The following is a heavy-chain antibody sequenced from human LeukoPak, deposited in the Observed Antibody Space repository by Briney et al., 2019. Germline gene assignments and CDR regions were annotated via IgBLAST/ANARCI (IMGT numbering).Heavy chain of an antibody. V-gene: IGHV1-46*01. CDR2: INPSGGST. D-gene: IGHD2-2*01. CDR1: GYTFTSYY. CDR3: ARADLGYCSSTSCFWFFDY. J-gene: IGHJ4*02. Sequence: ASVRVSSRASGYTFTSYYMHWVRQAPGQGLEWMGIINPSGGSTSYAQKFQGRVTITADKSTSTAYMELSSLRSEDTAVYYCARADLGYCSSTSCFWFFDYWGQGTLVTVSS.